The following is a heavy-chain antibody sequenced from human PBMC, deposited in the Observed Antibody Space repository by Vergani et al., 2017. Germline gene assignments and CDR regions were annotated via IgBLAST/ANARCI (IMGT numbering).Heavy chain of an antibody. CDR1: GFTSAGYA. D-gene: IGHD3-22*01. V-gene: IGHV3-9*02. J-gene: IGHJ3*02. CDR3: AKEVVEKDAFDI. Sequence: EVQLEESGGGLVLPGRSLRLSCVASGFTSAGYAMHWVRQAPGKGLEWVSGISWNSGSIGYADSVKGRFTISRDNAKNSLYLQMNSLRAEDTALYYCAKEVVEKDAFDIWGQGTMVTVSS. CDR2: ISWNSGSI.